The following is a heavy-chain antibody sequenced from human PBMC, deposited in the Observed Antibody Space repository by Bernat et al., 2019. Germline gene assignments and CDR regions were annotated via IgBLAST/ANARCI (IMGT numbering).Heavy chain of an antibody. V-gene: IGHV3-30*19. D-gene: IGHD6-19*01. CDR2: IWYDGSNK. CDR3: ARDFFSSGWTMYYYYYGMDV. Sequence: QVQLVESGGGVVQPGRSLRLSCAASGFTFSSYGMHWVRQAPGKGLEWVAVIWYDGSNKYYADSVKGRFTISRDNSKNTLYLQMNSLRAEDTAVYYCARDFFSSGWTMYYYYYGMDVWGQGTTVTVSS. CDR1: GFTFSSYG. J-gene: IGHJ6*02.